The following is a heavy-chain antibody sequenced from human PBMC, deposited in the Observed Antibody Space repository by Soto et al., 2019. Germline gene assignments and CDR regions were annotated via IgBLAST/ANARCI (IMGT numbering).Heavy chain of an antibody. CDR3: AREFIAAAGGDAFDI. CDR1: GFTFSSYG. D-gene: IGHD6-13*01. CDR2: IWYDGSNK. Sequence: QVQLVESGGGVVQPGRSLRLSCAASGFTFSSYGMHWVRQAPGKGLEWVAVIWYDGSNKYYADSVKGRFTISRDNSKNTLYLQMNSLRAEDTAVYYCAREFIAAAGGDAFDIWGQGTMVTVSS. V-gene: IGHV3-33*01. J-gene: IGHJ3*02.